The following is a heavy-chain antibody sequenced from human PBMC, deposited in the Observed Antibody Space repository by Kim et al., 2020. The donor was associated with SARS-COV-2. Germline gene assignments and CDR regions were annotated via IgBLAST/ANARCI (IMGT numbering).Heavy chain of an antibody. CDR3: ARETRDGSPHYHYY. Sequence: SETLSLTCAVYGGSFSGYYWSWIRQSPGEGLEWIGEIIHTGNTNYNPSPKRRVTMSIDMSHYQLPLRWTSVIAADTPVYYCARETRDGSPHYHYY. CDR2: IIHTGNT. V-gene: IGHV4-34*12. D-gene: IGHD4-17*01. J-gene: IGHJ6*03. CDR1: GGSFSGYY.